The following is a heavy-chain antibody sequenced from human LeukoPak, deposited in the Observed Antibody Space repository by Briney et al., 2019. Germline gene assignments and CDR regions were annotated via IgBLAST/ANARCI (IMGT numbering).Heavy chain of an antibody. CDR3: ARECSGYSPGMDV. V-gene: IGHV3-7*01. CDR1: GFTFSSYW. J-gene: IGHJ6*02. CDR2: IKQDGSEK. Sequence: GGSLRLSCAASGFTFSSYWMSWVRQAPGKGLEWVANIKQDGSEKYYVDSVKGRFTISRDNAKNSLYLQMNSLRAEDTAVYYCARECSGYSPGMDVWGQGTTVTVSS. D-gene: IGHD5-18*01.